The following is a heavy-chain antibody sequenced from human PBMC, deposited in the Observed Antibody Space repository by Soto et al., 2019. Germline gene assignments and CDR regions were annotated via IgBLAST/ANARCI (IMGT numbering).Heavy chain of an antibody. J-gene: IGHJ5*02. D-gene: IGHD6-6*01. Sequence: LSLTCAVYGGSFSGYYWSWIRQPPGKGLEWIGEINHSGSTNYNPSLKSRVTISVDTSKNQFSLKLSSVTAADTAVYYCASLSRPRLADNWFDPWRQRTLVTVS. CDR1: GGSFSGYY. CDR3: ASLSRPRLADNWFDP. CDR2: INHSGST. V-gene: IGHV4-34*01.